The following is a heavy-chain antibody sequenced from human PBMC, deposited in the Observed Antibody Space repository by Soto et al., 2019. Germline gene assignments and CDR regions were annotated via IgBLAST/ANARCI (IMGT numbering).Heavy chain of an antibody. J-gene: IGHJ4*02. V-gene: IGHV3-64D*06. Sequence: SVKGRFTISRDNSKASLFLQMSSLRPEDTAMYYCVMGYFFDYWGQGTLVTVSS. CDR3: VMGYFFDY.